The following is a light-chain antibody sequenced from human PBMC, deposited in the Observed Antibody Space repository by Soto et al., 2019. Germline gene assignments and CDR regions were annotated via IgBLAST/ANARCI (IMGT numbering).Light chain of an antibody. CDR3: CSFAVGSTLV. J-gene: IGLJ2*01. Sequence: QSALTQPASVSGSPGQSITISCTGTSSDVGTYNLVSWHQHHPGKAPQLIIYEGSKRPSGVSNRFSGSKSGNTASLTISGLQAEDEADYYCCSFAVGSTLVFGGGTKVTVL. V-gene: IGLV2-23*01. CDR2: EGS. CDR1: SSDVGTYNL.